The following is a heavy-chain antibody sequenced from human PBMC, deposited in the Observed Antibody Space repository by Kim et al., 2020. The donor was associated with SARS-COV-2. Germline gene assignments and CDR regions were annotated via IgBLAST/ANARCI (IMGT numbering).Heavy chain of an antibody. J-gene: IGHJ6*02. V-gene: IGHV3-74*01. CDR1: GFTFSSYW. CDR3: ARNYGSGRSYYGMDV. D-gene: IGHD3-10*01. CDR2: INSDGSST. Sequence: GGSLRLSCAASGFTFSSYWMHWVRQAPGKGLVWVSRINSDGSSTSYADSVKGRFTISRDNAKNTLYLQMNSLRAEDTAVYYCARNYGSGRSYYGMDVWGQGTTVTVSS.